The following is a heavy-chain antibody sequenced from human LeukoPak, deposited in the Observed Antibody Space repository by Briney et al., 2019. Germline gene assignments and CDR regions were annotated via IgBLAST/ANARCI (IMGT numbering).Heavy chain of an antibody. CDR2: INHSGST. J-gene: IGHJ4*02. CDR3: ARGVMAGDGSYFDY. Sequence: SETLSLTCAVYGGSFSGYYWSWIRQPPGKGLEWIGEINHSGSTNYNPSLKSRVTISVDTSKNQFSLKLSSVTAADAAVYYCARGVMAGDGSYFDYWGQGTLVTVSS. CDR1: GGSFSGYY. V-gene: IGHV4-34*01. D-gene: IGHD6-19*01.